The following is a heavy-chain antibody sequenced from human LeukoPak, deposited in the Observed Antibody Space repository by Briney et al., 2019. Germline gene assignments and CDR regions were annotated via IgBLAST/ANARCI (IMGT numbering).Heavy chain of an antibody. CDR2: IYHSGST. CDR3: ARASAPAAFWVIDY. V-gene: IGHV4-30-2*01. J-gene: IGHJ4*02. D-gene: IGHD2-2*01. CDR1: GGSISSGGYS. Sequence: SQTLSLTCAVSGGSISSGGYSWSWIRQPPGKGLEWIGYIYHSGSTYYNPSLKSRVTISVDRSKNQFSLKLSSVTAADTAVYFCARASAPAAFWVIDYWGQGTLVTVSS.